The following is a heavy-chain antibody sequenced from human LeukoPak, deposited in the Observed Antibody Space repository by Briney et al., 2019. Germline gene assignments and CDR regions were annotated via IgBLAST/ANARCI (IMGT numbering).Heavy chain of an antibody. J-gene: IGHJ6*03. D-gene: IGHD3-10*01. CDR1: GFTFSSYS. CDR3: ARVGGITLALAPSPFPDYNYYYMDV. CDR2: ISSSSSYI. V-gene: IGHV3-21*01. Sequence: PGGSLRLSCAASGFTFSSYSMNWVRQAPGKGLEWVSSISSSSSYIYYTDSVKGRFTISRDNAKKSLYLQMNSLRAEEPAVYYCARVGGITLALAPSPFPDYNYYYMDVWGKGTTVTVSS.